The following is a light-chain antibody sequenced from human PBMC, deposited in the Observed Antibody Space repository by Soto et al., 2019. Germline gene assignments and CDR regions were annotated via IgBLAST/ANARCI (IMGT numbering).Light chain of an antibody. CDR2: NVS. V-gene: IGLV2-14*03. Sequence: QSALTQPASVSGSPGQAITISCTGTSSDVGGYNSVSWYQHHPGKAPKLMIYNVSNRPSGVSNRFSGSKSGNTASLTISGLHAEDEADYYCSSYTSSSTYVFGTVTKLTVL. J-gene: IGLJ1*01. CDR1: SSDVGGYNS. CDR3: SSYTSSSTYV.